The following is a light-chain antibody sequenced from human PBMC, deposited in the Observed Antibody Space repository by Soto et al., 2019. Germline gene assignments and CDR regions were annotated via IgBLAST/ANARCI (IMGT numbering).Light chain of an antibody. V-gene: IGLV1-44*01. CDR3: AAWDDSLTDYV. Sequence: QSVLTRAPSASETPGQRVTISCSGGSSNIGRNTVNWYQQLPGTAPKLLIYSNNRRPSGVPDRFSGSKSGTSASLAISGLQSEDEADYYCAAWDDSLTDYVFGTGTKVTVL. J-gene: IGLJ1*01. CDR2: SNN. CDR1: SSNIGRNT.